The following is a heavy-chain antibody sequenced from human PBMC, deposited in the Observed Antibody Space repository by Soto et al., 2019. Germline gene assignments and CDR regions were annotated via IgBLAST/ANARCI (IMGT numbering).Heavy chain of an antibody. CDR3: ARDVFCSGGTCRIGNWFDP. J-gene: IGHJ5*02. CDR1: GGSFSGYY. Sequence: SETLSLTCAVYGGSFSGYYCTFIRHSPGKWLEWIGNVNHRGSTNYNVSLQSRVTISVDTSQNQFSLKLDSVTAADTAVYYCARDVFCSGGTCRIGNWFDPWGQGTLVTVSS. CDR2: VNHRGST. D-gene: IGHD2-15*01. V-gene: IGHV4-34*01.